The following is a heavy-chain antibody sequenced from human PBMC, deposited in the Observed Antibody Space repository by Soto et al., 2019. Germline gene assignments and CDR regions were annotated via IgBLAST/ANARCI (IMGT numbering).Heavy chain of an antibody. CDR2: ISDSGST. CDR3: AKGGEGYCSGTSCLYHMDA. D-gene: IGHD2-15*01. CDR1: GFTFSSYA. J-gene: IGHJ6*03. V-gene: IGHV3-23*01. Sequence: LRLSCAASGFTFSSYAMSWVRQAPGKGLEWVSTISDSGSTYYADSVKGRFTISRDISKNTLYVQMSSLRAEDTAVYYCAKGGEGYCSGTSCLYHMDAWGKGTTVTVSS.